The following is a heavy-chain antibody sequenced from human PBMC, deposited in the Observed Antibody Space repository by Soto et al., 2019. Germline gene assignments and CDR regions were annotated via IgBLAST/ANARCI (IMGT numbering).Heavy chain of an antibody. CDR2: ISGDGATT. D-gene: IGHD1-26*01. CDR3: ARDPQYSGSHTGMDV. J-gene: IGHJ6*02. V-gene: IGHV3-23*01. CDR1: GFTISPYV. Sequence: GGSLRLSCEASGFTISPYVMTWVRQAPGKGLEWVSGISGDGATTYYTDSVKGRFTISRDNSKNTLYLQMNSLRAEDTAVYYCARDPQYSGSHTGMDVWGQGTTVTVSS.